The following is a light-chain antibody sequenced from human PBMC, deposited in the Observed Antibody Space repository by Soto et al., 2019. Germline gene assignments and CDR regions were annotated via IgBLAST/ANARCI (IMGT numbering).Light chain of an antibody. CDR2: VAS. V-gene: IGKV1-9*01. CDR1: QGISTY. CDR3: QQFYSYPLT. Sequence: DIQLTQSPSFLSASVGDRVTITCRASQGISTYLAWYQQKPGEAPKLLIYVASTLQSGVPSRFSGSGSGTEFTLTISSLQPEDFATYYCQQFYSYPLTFGGGTKVEI. J-gene: IGKJ4*01.